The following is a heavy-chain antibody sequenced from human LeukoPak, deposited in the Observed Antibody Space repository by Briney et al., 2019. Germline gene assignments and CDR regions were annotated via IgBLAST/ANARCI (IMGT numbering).Heavy chain of an antibody. V-gene: IGHV3-43*02. CDR3: AKDGYSYGYGLGYFDY. CDR1: GFTFDDYA. CDR2: ISGDGGST. J-gene: IGHJ4*02. Sequence: GGSLRLSCAASGFTFDDYAMHWVRQAPGKGLEWVSLISGDGGSTYYAGSVKGRFTISRDNSKNSLYLQMNSLRTEDTALYYCAKDGYSYGYGLGYFDYWGQGTLVTVSS. D-gene: IGHD5-18*01.